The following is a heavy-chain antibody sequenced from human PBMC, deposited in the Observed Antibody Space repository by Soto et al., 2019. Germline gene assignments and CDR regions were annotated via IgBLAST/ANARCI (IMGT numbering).Heavy chain of an antibody. D-gene: IGHD6-13*01. J-gene: IGHJ4*02. CDR3: ARHPYSSSLYFDY. V-gene: IGHV4-39*01. Sequence: TSETLSLTCTVSGGSISSSSYYWGWIRQPPGKGLEWIGSIYYSGSTYYNPSLKSRVTISVDTSKNQFSLKLSSVTAADTAVYYCARHPYSSSLYFDYWGQGTLVTVSS. CDR2: IYYSGST. CDR1: GGSISSSSYY.